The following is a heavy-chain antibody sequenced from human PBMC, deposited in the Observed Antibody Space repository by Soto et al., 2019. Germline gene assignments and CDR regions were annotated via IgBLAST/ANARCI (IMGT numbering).Heavy chain of an antibody. J-gene: IGHJ3*02. CDR1: GGSISSYY. V-gene: IGHV4-59*01. D-gene: IGHD5-18*01. CDR2: IYYSGST. CDR3: ARRYGKNAFDI. Sequence: QVQLQESGPGLVKPSETLSLTCTVSGGSISSYYWSWIRQPPGKGLEWIGYIYYSGSTNYNPSLKSRVTISVDTSKNQFSLKLSSVTAPDTAVYYCARRYGKNAFDIWGQGTMVTVSS.